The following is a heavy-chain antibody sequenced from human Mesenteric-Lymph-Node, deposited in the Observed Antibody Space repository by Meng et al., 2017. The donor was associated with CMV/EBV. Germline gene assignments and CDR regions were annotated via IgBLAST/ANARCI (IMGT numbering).Heavy chain of an antibody. V-gene: IGHV3-7*01. D-gene: IGHD3-22*01. CDR3: ARDRVHAYYYDSSVYYGIDY. CDR1: GFTFSSYW. Sequence: GGSLRPSCAASGFTFSSYWMSWVRQAPGKGLEWVANIKQDGSEKYYVDSVKGRFTISRDNAKNSLYLQMNSLRAEDTAVYYCARDRVHAYYYDSSVYYGIDYWGQGTLVTVSS. CDR2: IKQDGSEK. J-gene: IGHJ4*02.